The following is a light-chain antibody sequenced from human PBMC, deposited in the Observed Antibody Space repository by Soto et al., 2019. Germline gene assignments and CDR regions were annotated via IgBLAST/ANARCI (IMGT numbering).Light chain of an antibody. CDR3: QQYYSTPRYT. V-gene: IGKV4-1*01. J-gene: IGKJ2*01. CDR1: QSVLYSSNNKNY. Sequence: DIVMTQSPDSLAVSLGERATINCKSSQSVLYSSNNKNYVAWYQQKPGQPPKLLLYWASTRESGVPDRFSGSGSGTDFALSISSLQAEDVAVYYCQQYYSTPRYTFGQGTKLEIK. CDR2: WAS.